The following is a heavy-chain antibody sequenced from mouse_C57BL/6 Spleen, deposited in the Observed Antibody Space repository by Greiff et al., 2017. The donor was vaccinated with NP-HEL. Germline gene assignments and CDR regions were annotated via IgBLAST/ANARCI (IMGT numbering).Heavy chain of an antibody. CDR1: GYAFSSSW. CDR2: IYPGDGDT. J-gene: IGHJ3*01. Sequence: QVQLQQSGPELVKPGASVKISCKASGYAFSSSWMNWVKQRPGKGLEWIGRIYPGDGDTNYNGKFKGKATLTADKTSSTTYMQLSSLTSEDSAVYVCERWGQRRPRVYWGQGTLVTVSA. V-gene: IGHV1-82*01. D-gene: IGHD3-2*02. CDR3: ERWGQRRPRVY.